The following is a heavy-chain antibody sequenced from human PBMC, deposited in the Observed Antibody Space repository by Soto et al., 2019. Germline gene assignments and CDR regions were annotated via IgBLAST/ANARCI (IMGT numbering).Heavy chain of an antibody. Sequence: GASVKVSGKASGYTFTRYDINSVRQDNGQGLEWMGWMNPNSGNTGYAQKFQGRVTMTRNTSISTAYMELSSLRSEDTAVYYCARGSLSLVVPAAKVIGYYYSMDVWGIGTTVTVSS. J-gene: IGHJ6*03. V-gene: IGHV1-8*01. CDR3: ARGSLSLVVPAAKVIGYYYSMDV. D-gene: IGHD2-2*01. CDR2: MNPNSGNT. CDR1: GYTFTRYD.